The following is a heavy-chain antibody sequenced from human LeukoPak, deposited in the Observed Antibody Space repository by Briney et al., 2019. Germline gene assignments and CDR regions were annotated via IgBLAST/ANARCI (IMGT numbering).Heavy chain of an antibody. V-gene: IGHV3-23*01. CDR1: GFTFNNYA. CDR2: ISGSGYST. J-gene: IGHJ4*02. CDR3: AKPAISSRGWYYDY. Sequence: GGSLRLSCVASGFTFNNYAMTWVRQAPGKGLEWVSAISGSGYSTYYADSVKGRFTISRDNSKNTLYLQMNSLRAEDTAVYYCAKPAISSRGWYYDYWGQGTLVTVSS. D-gene: IGHD6-19*01.